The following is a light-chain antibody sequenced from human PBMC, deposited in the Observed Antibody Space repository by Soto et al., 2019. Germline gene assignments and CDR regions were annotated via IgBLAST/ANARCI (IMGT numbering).Light chain of an antibody. CDR2: EVN. Sequence: QSVLTQPPSASGSPGQSVTISCTGTNSDVGGYNYVSGYQQYPGKAPKLIIYEVNERPSGVPDRFSGSKSGNTASLTVSGLQTADEADYYCSSYAGSNWYVFGTGTKVTVL. V-gene: IGLV2-8*01. CDR1: NSDVGGYNY. CDR3: SSYAGSNWYV. J-gene: IGLJ1*01.